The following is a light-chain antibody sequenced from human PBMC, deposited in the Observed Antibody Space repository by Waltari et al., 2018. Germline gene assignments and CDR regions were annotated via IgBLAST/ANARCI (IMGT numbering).Light chain of an antibody. Sequence: IQMTQSPPPLSTSVGHRFTISCRARQSIDRYLNWYQHKPWQAPKILLCAASTLQTGVPSRFRGGGSGTDFTLTISSLQPEDFGTYDCQQSYSTPITFGQGTRLEIK. V-gene: IGKV1-39*01. J-gene: IGKJ5*01. CDR1: QSIDRY. CDR3: QQSYSTPIT. CDR2: AAS.